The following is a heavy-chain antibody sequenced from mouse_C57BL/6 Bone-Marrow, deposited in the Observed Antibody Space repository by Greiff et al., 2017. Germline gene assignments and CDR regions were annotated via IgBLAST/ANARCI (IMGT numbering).Heavy chain of an antibody. J-gene: IGHJ1*03. CDR3: AIKGSSVPHWYFDV. CDR1: GYTFTSYT. Sequence: QVQLQQSGAELARPGASVKMSCKASGYTFTSYTMHWVKQRPGQGLEWIGYINPSSGYTKYNQKFKDKATLTADKSSSTAYMQLSRLTSEDSAVYYCAIKGSSVPHWYFDVWGTGTTVTVSS. V-gene: IGHV1-4*01. D-gene: IGHD1-3*01. CDR2: INPSSGYT.